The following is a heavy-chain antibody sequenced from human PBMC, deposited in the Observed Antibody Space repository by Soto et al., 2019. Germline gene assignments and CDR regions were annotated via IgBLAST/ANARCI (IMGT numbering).Heavy chain of an antibody. CDR3: AGRAWLLDY. J-gene: IGHJ4*02. CDR2: INHSGST. V-gene: IGHV4-34*01. CDR1: GGSFSGYY. Sequence: SETLSLTCAVYGGSFSGYYWSWIRQPPGKGLEWIGEINHSGSTNYNPSLKSRVTISVDTSKNQFSLKLSSVTAADTAVYYCAGRAWLLDYWGQGTLVTVSS. D-gene: IGHD3-22*01.